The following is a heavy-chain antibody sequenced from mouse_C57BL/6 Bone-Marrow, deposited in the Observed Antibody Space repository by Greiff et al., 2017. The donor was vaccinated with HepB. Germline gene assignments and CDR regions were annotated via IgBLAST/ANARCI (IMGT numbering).Heavy chain of an antibody. Sequence: QVQLQQSGAELVRPGPSVKMSCKASGYTFTNYWIGWAKQRPGHGLEWIGDIYPGGGYTNYNEKFKGKATLTADKSSSTAYMQFSSLTSEDSAIYYCARTSGGNGDWFAYWGQGTLVTVSA. J-gene: IGHJ3*01. CDR2: IYPGGGYT. V-gene: IGHV1-63*01. D-gene: IGHD3-1*01. CDR3: ARTSGGNGDWFAY. CDR1: GYTFTNYW.